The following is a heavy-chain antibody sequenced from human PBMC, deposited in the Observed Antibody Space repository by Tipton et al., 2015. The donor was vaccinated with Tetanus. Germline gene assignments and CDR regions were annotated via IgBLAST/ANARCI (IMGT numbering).Heavy chain of an antibody. J-gene: IGHJ4*02. Sequence: TLSLTCTVSGGSISSGGFYWSWIRQHPGKGLEWIGYILYTGSTYNTPSLKSRVTISVDTSKNQFSLNLSFVTAADTAVYYCARGSRYYFEYWGQGTLVTVSS. CDR1: GGSISSGGFY. CDR2: ILYTGST. CDR3: ARGSRYYFEY. V-gene: IGHV4-31*03.